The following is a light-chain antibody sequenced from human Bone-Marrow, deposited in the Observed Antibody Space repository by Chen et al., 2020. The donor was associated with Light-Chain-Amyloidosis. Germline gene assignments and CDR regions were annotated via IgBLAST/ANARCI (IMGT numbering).Light chain of an antibody. CDR2: AAT. CDR1: RGIKTW. CDR3: QQADSFPLLT. J-gene: IGKJ4*01. V-gene: IGKV1-12*01. Sequence: DIQMPQPPSSLSASVGDRVTIPCRARRGIKTWLAWYQQQPVKAPRLLIYAATRLQDGVPSRFSGSGSGTDFTLTINDLQPEDFATYFCQQADSFPLLTFGGGTRVEI.